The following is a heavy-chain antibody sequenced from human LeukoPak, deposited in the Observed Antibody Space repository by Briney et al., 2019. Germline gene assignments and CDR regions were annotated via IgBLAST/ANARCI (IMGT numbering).Heavy chain of an antibody. D-gene: IGHD4-17*01. Sequence: SETLSLTCTVSGGSISSGDYYWSWIRQPPGKGLEWIGYIYYSGSTYYNPSLKSRLTISVDTSKNQFSLKMSSVTAADTAVYYCARVTTVTTSVDYWGQGTLVTVSS. J-gene: IGHJ4*02. V-gene: IGHV4-30-4*01. CDR3: ARVTTVTTSVDY. CDR1: GGSISSGDYY. CDR2: IYYSGST.